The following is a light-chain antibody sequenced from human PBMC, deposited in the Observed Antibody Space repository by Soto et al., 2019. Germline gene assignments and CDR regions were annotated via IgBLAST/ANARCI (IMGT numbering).Light chain of an antibody. V-gene: IGKV3D-20*01. CDR1: QNVSSSY. CDR3: QQYGNSPRT. CDR2: DAS. J-gene: IGKJ1*01. Sequence: EIVLTQSPATLSLSPGERAALSCVASQNVSSSYLAWYQQKPGLAPRLLIYDASSRATGIPDRFSGSGSGTDFTLTISRLEPEDFAVYYCQQYGNSPRTFGQGTKVEIK.